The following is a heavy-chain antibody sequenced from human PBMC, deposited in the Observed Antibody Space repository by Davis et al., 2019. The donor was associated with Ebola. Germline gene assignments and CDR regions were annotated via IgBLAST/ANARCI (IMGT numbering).Heavy chain of an antibody. CDR2: IYYSGST. Sequence: PSETLSLTCTVSGGSISSHYWSWIRQPPGKGLEWIGYIYYSGSTNYNPSLKSRVTISVDTSKNQFSLKLSSVTAADTAVYYCARYRGVVRNWFDPWGQGTLVTVSS. CDR3: ARYRGVVRNWFDP. J-gene: IGHJ5*02. D-gene: IGHD3-3*01. V-gene: IGHV4-59*11. CDR1: GGSISSHY.